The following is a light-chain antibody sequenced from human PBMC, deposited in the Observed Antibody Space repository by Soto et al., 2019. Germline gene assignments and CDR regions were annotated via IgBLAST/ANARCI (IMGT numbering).Light chain of an antibody. CDR3: QQRNFWPIT. V-gene: IGKV3-11*01. J-gene: IGKJ5*01. CDR2: DAS. CDR1: QSVSRY. Sequence: ILLTQSAVTLSLSPGDRAILPCRASQSVSRYLAWYQQKPGQAPRLLIYDASNRATGIPARFSGSGSGTDFILTISSLEPEDSAVYYCQQRNFWPITFGQGTRLEIK.